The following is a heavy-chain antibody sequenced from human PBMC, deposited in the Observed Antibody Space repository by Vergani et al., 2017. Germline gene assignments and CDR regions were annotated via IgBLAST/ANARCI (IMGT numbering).Heavy chain of an antibody. CDR1: GYTFTGYY. CDR2: INHNSGGT. V-gene: IGHV1-2*02. Sequence: QVQLVQSGAEVKKPGASVKVSCKASGYTFTGYYMHWVRQAPGQGLEWMGWINHNSGGTNYAQKFQGRVTMTRDTSISTAYMELSRLRSDDTAVYYCARDHRRWYNWFDPWGQGTLVTVSS. D-gene: IGHD4-23*01. CDR3: ARDHRRWYNWFDP. J-gene: IGHJ5*02.